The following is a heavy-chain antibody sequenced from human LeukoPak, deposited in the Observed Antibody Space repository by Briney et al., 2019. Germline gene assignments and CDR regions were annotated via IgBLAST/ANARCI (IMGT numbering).Heavy chain of an antibody. CDR2: VDPNSGGT. Sequence: ASVKVSCKASGYTFTGYYMHWVRQAPGQGPEWMGWVDPNSGGTNYAQKFQGRVTMTRDTSISTAYMELGRLGSDDTAVYYCARITSSTWYTPYFDYWGQGTLVTVSS. J-gene: IGHJ4*02. CDR3: ARITSSTWYTPYFDY. V-gene: IGHV1-2*02. CDR1: GYTFTGYY. D-gene: IGHD6-13*01.